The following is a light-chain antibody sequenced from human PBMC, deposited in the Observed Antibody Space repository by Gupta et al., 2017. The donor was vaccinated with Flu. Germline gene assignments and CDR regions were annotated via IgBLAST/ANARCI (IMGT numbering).Light chain of an antibody. CDR3: QQFHSRPHT. J-gene: IGKJ2*01. Sequence: DIVMTQSPDSLAVSLGARATIKCFSSQSVLQTSNNENYLGWYQQKSGQPPKLLFYWTSIREYGVPDRFRGSGSGTEFTLEITNLQAEDAAVYYCQQFHSRPHTFGQGTKVEI. CDR1: QSVLQTSNNENY. V-gene: IGKV4-1*01. CDR2: WTS.